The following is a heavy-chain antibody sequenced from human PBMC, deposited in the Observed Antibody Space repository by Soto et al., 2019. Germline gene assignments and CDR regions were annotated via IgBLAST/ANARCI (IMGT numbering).Heavy chain of an antibody. CDR1: GFSLSTSGMC. CDR3: ARCRMDYDSSGYWGWFDP. Sequence: ESGPTLVNPTQTLTLTCTFSGFSLSTSGMCVSWIRQPPGKALEWLALIDWDDDKYYSTSLKTRLAISKDTSKNQVVLTMTNMDPVDTATYYCARCRMDYDSSGYWGWFDPWGQGTLVTVSS. V-gene: IGHV2-70*01. CDR2: IDWDDDK. D-gene: IGHD3-22*01. J-gene: IGHJ5*02.